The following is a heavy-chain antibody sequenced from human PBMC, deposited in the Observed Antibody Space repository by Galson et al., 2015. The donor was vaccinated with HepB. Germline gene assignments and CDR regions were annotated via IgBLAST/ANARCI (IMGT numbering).Heavy chain of an antibody. J-gene: IGHJ5*02. CDR2: INPNSGGT. D-gene: IGHD6-13*01. CDR1: GYIFTDRY. V-gene: IGHV1-2*04. Sequence: SVKVSCKASGYIFTDRYMHWVRQAPGQGLEWMGRINPNSGGTNYAQKFQGWVTMTRDTSISTVYMELSRLRSDDTAVYYCARDWRRSSSWPSRGNWFDPWGQGTLVTVSS. CDR3: ARDWRRSSSWPSRGNWFDP.